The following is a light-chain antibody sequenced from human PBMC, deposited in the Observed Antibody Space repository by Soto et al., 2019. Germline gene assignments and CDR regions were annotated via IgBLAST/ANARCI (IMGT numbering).Light chain of an antibody. CDR1: SSNIGSNS. CDR2: GDD. CDR3: ATWGDSLNTWV. J-gene: IGLJ3*02. V-gene: IGLV1-44*01. Sequence: QSVLTQPPSESGTPGQRVTISCSGSSSNIGSNSESWYQHFPATAPKVLIYGDDQRPSGVPDRFSGSKSGTSASLAISGLQAEDEADYFCATWGDSLNTWVFGGGTKVTVL.